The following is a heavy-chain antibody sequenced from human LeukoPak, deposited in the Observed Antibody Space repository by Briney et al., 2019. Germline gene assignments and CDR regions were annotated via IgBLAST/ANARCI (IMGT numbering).Heavy chain of an antibody. CDR2: ISGSGGST. D-gene: IGHD3-3*01. CDR1: GFTFSSYA. CDR3: AKSPNFGVVRRGYYYYYGMDV. Sequence: GGSLRLSCAASGFTFSSYAMSWVRQAPGKGLEWVSAISGSGGSTYYADSVKGRFTISRDNSKNTLYLQMNSLRAEDTAVYYCAKSPNFGVVRRGYYYYYGMDVWGQGTTVTVSS. V-gene: IGHV3-23*01. J-gene: IGHJ6*02.